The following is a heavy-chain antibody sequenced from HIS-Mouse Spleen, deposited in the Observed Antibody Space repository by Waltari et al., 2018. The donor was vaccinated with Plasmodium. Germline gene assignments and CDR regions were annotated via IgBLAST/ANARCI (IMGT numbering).Heavy chain of an antibody. J-gene: IGHJ4*02. Sequence: QVQLQESGPGLVKPSQTLSLTCTVSGGSISSGGYYWRWIRQHPGKGLEWIGYIYYSGSTYYNPSLKSRVTISVDTSKNQFSLKLSSVTAADTAVYYCARSIAATVTFYFDYWGQGTLVTVSS. CDR2: IYYSGST. CDR3: ARSIAATVTFYFDY. CDR1: GGSISSGGYY. D-gene: IGHD6-13*01. V-gene: IGHV4-31*03.